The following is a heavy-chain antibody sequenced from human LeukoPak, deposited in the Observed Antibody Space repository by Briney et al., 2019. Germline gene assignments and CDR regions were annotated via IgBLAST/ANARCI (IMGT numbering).Heavy chain of an antibody. J-gene: IGHJ6*03. D-gene: IGHD2-15*01. V-gene: IGHV3-7*01. CDR2: IKQDGSEK. CDR1: GFTFSSYW. Sequence: GGSLRLSCAASGFTFSSYWMHWVRQAPGKGLEWVANIKQDGSEKYYVDSVKGRFTISRDNAKNSLYLQMNSLRAEDTAVYYCARASKGIIVVLSAPNYYYYLMDVWGKGTTVTVSS. CDR3: ARASKGIIVVLSAPNYYYYLMDV.